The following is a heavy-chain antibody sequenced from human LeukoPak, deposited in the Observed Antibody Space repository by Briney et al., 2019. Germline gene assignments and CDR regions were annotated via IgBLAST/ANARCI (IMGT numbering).Heavy chain of an antibody. V-gene: IGHV3-9*01. Sequence: LPLTCAASGFTFDDYAMHCVRQAPGKGLEWVSGISWNSCSIGYADSVKGRFTISRDNAKNSLYLQMNSLRAEDTALYYCAKGVGDILTGYDYWGQGTLVTVSS. CDR3: AKGVGDILTGYDY. J-gene: IGHJ4*02. CDR1: GFTFDDYA. CDR2: ISWNSCSI. D-gene: IGHD3-9*01.